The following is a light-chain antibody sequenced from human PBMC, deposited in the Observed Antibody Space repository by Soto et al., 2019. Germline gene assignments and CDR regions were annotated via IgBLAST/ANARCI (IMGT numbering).Light chain of an antibody. Sequence: ELTQRPSVSVAPEKTASITCGGDNIGDKAVHWYQHRPGQAPRLVIYYDFERPSGIHERFSGSNSGNTATLTISRVEAGDEADYYCQVWDTANDHPIFGGGTKLTVL. CDR2: YDF. V-gene: IGLV3-21*04. J-gene: IGLJ2*01. CDR1: NIGDKA. CDR3: QVWDTANDHPI.